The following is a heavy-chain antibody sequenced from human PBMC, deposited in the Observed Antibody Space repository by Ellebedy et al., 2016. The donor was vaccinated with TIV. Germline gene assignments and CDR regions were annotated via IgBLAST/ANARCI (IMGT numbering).Heavy chain of an antibody. Sequence: GESLKISXAASGFTFSTYWMHWVRQAPGKGLERVANIKQDGSEKYYVDSVKGRFTISRDNAKNSLYLQMNSLRAEDTAVYYCARALGGGDCYWGQGTLVTVSS. CDR1: GFTFSTYW. J-gene: IGHJ4*02. V-gene: IGHV3-7*01. D-gene: IGHD2-21*02. CDR2: IKQDGSEK. CDR3: ARALGGGDCY.